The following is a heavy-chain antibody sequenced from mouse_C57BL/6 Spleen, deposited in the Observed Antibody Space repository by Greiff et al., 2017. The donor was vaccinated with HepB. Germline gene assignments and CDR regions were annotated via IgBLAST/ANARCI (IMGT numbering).Heavy chain of an antibody. CDR3: ASIVPSGTL. V-gene: IGHV2-6*01. J-gene: IGHJ3*01. Sequence: VQLQQSGPGLVAPSQSLSITCTVSGFSLTSYGVDWVRQSPGKGLEWLGVIWGVGSTNYNSALKSRLSISKDNSKSQVFLKMNSLQTDDTAMYYCASIVPSGTLWGQGTLVTVSA. CDR1: GFSLTSYG. CDR2: IWGVGST. D-gene: IGHD4-1*01.